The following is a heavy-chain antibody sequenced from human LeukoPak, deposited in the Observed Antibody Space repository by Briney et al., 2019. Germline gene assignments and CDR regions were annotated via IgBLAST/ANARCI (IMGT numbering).Heavy chain of an antibody. D-gene: IGHD1-14*01. V-gene: IGHV4-39*01. CDR1: GGSISSSSYY. CDR3: ARTTGAVAPNI. Sequence: SETLSLTCTVSGGSISSSSYYWGWIRQPPGKGLEWIGSIYYSGSTYYNPSLKSRVTISVDTSKNQFSLKLSSVTAADTAVYYCARTTGAVAPNIWGQGTMVTVST. J-gene: IGHJ3*02. CDR2: IYYSGST.